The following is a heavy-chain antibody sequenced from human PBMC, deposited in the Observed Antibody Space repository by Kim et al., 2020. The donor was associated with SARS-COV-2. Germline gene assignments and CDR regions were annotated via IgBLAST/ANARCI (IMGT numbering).Heavy chain of an antibody. Sequence: AQGFTGRFVFSLDTSVSTAYLQISSLKAEDTAVYYCARDRRIVGATHFDYWGQGTLVTVSS. CDR3: ARDRRIVGATHFDY. V-gene: IGHV7-4-1*02. D-gene: IGHD1-26*01. J-gene: IGHJ4*02.